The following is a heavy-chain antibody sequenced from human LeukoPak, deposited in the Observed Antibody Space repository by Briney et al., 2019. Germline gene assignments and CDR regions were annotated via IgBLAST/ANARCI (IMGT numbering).Heavy chain of an antibody. D-gene: IGHD3-22*01. CDR1: GYTFTGYY. CDR2: INPNSGGT. J-gene: IGHJ4*02. Sequence: GASVKVSCKASGYTFTGYYMHWVRQAPGQGLEWMGRINPNSGGTNYAQKFQGRVTMTRDTSISTAYMELSRLRSDDTAVYYCARYYDSSATTLNYFDYWGQGTLVTVSS. V-gene: IGHV1-2*06. CDR3: ARYYDSSATTLNYFDY.